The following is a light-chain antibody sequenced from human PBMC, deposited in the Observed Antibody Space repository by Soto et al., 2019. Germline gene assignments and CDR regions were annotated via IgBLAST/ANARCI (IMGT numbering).Light chain of an antibody. CDR2: DVS. J-gene: IGLJ1*01. V-gene: IGLV2-14*01. CDR1: SSDVGGYNY. Sequence: LTQPASVSGSPGQSITISCTGTSSDVGGYNYVSWYQQHPGKAPKLMIYDVSNRPSGVSNRFSGSKSGNTASLTISGLQAEDEADYYCSSYTSSSSYVFGTGTMVTVL. CDR3: SSYTSSSSYV.